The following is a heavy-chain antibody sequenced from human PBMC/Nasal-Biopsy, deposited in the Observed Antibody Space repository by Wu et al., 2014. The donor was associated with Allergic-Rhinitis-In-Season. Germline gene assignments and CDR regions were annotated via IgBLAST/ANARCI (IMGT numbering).Heavy chain of an antibody. CDR3: ARELWPMIPGVSNWFDS. CDR2: INRDGTST. CDR1: GFTFSNFW. Sequence: LRLSCAASGFTFSNFWMHWVRQVPEKGLMCVSRINRDGTSTTYADSVNGRFTISRDNAKNSLYLQMNSLRAEDTAMYYCARELWPMIPGVSNWFDSWGQGTLVIVSS. D-gene: IGHD3-10*01. V-gene: IGHV3-74*01. J-gene: IGHJ5*01.